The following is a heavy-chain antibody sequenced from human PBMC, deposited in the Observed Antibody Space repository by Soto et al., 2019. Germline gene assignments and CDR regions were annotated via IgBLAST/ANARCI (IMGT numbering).Heavy chain of an antibody. D-gene: IGHD2-8*01. CDR3: AKTHCTNGVCYGGKGRKPYYFDY. J-gene: IGHJ4*02. CDR1: GFTFSSYA. Sequence: GGSLRLSCAASGFTFSSYAMSWVRQAPGKGLEWVSAISGSGGSTYYADSVKGRFTISRDNSKNTLYLQMNSLRAEDTAVYYCAKTHCTNGVCYGGKGRKPYYFDYWGQGTLVTVSS. CDR2: ISGSGGST. V-gene: IGHV3-23*01.